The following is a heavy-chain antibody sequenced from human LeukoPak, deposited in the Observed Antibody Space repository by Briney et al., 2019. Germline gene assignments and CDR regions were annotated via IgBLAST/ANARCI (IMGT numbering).Heavy chain of an antibody. CDR3: ARALDSYYYDSSGYYNYYYYYMDV. J-gene: IGHJ6*03. CDR1: GYSISSGYY. D-gene: IGHD3-22*01. Sequence: SETLSLTCTVSGYSISSGYYWGWIRQPPGKGLEWIGSIYHSGSTYYNPSLKSRVTISVGTSKNQFSLKLSSVTAADTAVYYCARALDSYYYDSSGYYNYYYYYMDVWGKGTTVTVSS. CDR2: IYHSGST. V-gene: IGHV4-38-2*02.